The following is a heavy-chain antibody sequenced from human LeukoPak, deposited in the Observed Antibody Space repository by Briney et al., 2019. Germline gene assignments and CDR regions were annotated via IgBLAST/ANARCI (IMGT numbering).Heavy chain of an antibody. V-gene: IGHV3-21*01. CDR3: AREFTTGPY. D-gene: IGHD1-1*01. J-gene: IGHJ4*02. CDR1: GFTFSSYS. CDR2: ISSSSSYI. Sequence: GGSLRLSCAASGFTFSSYSMNWVPQAPGKGLEWVSSISSSSSYIHYPDSVKGRFTISRDNAKNSLYLQMNSLRAEDTAVYYCAREFTTGPYWGQGTLVTVSS.